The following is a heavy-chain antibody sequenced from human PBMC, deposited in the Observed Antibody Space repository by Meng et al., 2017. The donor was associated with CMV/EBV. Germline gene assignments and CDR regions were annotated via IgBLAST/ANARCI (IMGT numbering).Heavy chain of an antibody. D-gene: IGHD3-3*01. CDR1: GFSFNYYG. V-gene: IGHV3-30*02. CDR2: IRYDGSKK. CDR3: AKDWSVGSEDFDC. J-gene: IGHJ4*02. Sequence: GGSLRLSCAASGFSFNYYGMHWVRQAPGKGLEWVEFIRYDGSKKYYAESVKGRFTISRDNSKNTLYQKINSLRAEDTAVYYCAKDWSVGSEDFDCWGQGTLVTVSS.